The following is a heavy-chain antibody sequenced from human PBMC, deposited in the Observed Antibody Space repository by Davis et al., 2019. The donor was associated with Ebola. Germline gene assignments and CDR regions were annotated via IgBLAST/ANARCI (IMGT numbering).Heavy chain of an antibody. Sequence: GESLKISCAASGFAFGDAWMSWVRQAPGKGLEWVGRIKSKTDGGTKDYAAPVKGRFTISRDDSQNTLYLQMNSLKTEDTAVYYCATVYCSGGSCYSYQLDYWGQGTLVTVSS. J-gene: IGHJ4*02. CDR1: GFAFGDAW. D-gene: IGHD2-15*01. V-gene: IGHV3-15*05. CDR3: ATVYCSGGSCYSYQLDY. CDR2: IKSKTDGGTK.